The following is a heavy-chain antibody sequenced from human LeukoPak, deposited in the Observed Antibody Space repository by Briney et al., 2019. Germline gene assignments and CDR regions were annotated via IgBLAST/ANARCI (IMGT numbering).Heavy chain of an antibody. J-gene: IGHJ6*02. D-gene: IGHD6-13*01. Sequence: ASVKVSCKASGYTFTSYYMHWVRQAPGQGLEWMGIINPSGGSTNYAQKFQGRVTMTRDTSTSTVYMELSSLRSEDTAVYYCASYSSSWYRPYYYYGMDVWGQGTTVTVSS. CDR1: GYTFTSYY. V-gene: IGHV1-46*01. CDR3: ASYSSSWYRPYYYYGMDV. CDR2: INPSGGST.